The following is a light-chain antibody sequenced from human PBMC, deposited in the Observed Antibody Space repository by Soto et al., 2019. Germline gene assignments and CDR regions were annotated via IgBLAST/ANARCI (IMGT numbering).Light chain of an antibody. Sequence: ESVLTQSPGTLSLSPGERATLSCRTSQSVSSNYLAWYQQKPGQAPRLPIYGASPRATGIPDRFSGSGSGTDFTLTISRLEAGDCAVYYCQQYGSSPTWTLGQGTNVDIK. CDR2: GAS. J-gene: IGKJ1*01. CDR3: QQYGSSPTWT. V-gene: IGKV3-20*01. CDR1: QSVSSNY.